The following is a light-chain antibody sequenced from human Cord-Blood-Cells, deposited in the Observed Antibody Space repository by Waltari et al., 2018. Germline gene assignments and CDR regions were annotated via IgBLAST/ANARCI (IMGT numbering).Light chain of an antibody. CDR2: DVS. CDR3: SSYTSSSSWV. CDR1: SSDVGGYNY. V-gene: IGLV2-14*01. Sequence: QSALTQPASVSGSPGQSITISCTGTSSDVGGYNYVFWYQQHPGKAPKLMIYDVSKRPSVVSNRFAGSTSSNAASLTISGLQAEDEADSYCSSYTSSSSWVFGGGTKLTVL. J-gene: IGLJ3*02.